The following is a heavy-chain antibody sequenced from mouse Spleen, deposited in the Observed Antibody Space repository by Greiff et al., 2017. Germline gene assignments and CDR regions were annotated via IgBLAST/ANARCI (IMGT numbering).Heavy chain of an antibody. Sequence: EVMLVESGGGLVKPGGSLKLSCAASGFTFSSYAMSWVRQTPEKRLEWVATISSGGSYTYYPDSVKGRFTISRDNAKNTLYLQMSSLRSEDTAMYYCARQPYYGSSYGYAMDYWGQGTSVTVSS. CDR1: GFTFSSYA. J-gene: IGHJ4*01. D-gene: IGHD1-1*01. CDR2: ISSGGSYT. V-gene: IGHV5-9-1*01. CDR3: ARQPYYGSSYGYAMDY.